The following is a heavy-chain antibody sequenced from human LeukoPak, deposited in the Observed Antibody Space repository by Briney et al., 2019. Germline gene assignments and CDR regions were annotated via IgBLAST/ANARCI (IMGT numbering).Heavy chain of an antibody. V-gene: IGHV3-74*01. D-gene: IGHD3-10*01. CDR2: INSDGSST. CDR1: GFTFRSYW. CDR3: ARDRGVSAFDI. Sequence: GGSLRLSCAPSGFTFRSYWMHWVRQAPGKGLVWVSRINSDGSSTSYADSVKGRFTISRDNAKNTLYLQMNSLRAEDTAVYHCARDRGVSAFDILGQGTMVTVFS. J-gene: IGHJ3*02.